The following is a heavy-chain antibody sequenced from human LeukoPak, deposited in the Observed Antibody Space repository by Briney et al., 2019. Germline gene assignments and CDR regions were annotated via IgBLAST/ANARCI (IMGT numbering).Heavy chain of an antibody. Sequence: SVKVSCKASGGTFSSYAISWVRQAPGQGLEWMGGIIPIFGTANYAQKFPGRVTITTDESTSTAYMELSSLRSEDTAVYYCARGRWLPWYFDYWGQGTLVTVSS. V-gene: IGHV1-69*05. CDR3: ARGRWLPWYFDY. CDR1: GGTFSSYA. D-gene: IGHD5-24*01. J-gene: IGHJ4*02. CDR2: IIPIFGTA.